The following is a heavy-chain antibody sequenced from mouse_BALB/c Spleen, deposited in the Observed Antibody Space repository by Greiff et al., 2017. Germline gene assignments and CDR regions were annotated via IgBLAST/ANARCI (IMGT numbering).Heavy chain of an antibody. CDR3: ARRTRLRYYAMDY. CDR1: GFDFSRYW. CDR2: INPDSSTI. D-gene: IGHD3-2*02. Sequence: DVQLVESGGGLVQPGGSLKLSCAASGFDFSRYWMSWVRQAPGKGLEWIGEINPDSSTINYTPSLKDKFIISRDNAKNTLYLQMSKVRSEDTALFYCARRTRLRYYAMDYWGQGTSVADTS. V-gene: IGHV4-1*02. J-gene: IGHJ4*01.